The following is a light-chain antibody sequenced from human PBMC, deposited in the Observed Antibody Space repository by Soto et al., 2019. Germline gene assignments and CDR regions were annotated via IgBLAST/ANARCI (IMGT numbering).Light chain of an antibody. J-gene: IGLJ1*01. V-gene: IGLV2-14*01. CDR1: SSDVGGYNY. CDR2: DVS. Sequence: QPASVSGSPGQSITISCTGTSSDVGGYNYVSWYQQHPGKAPKVMIYDVSNRPSGVSNRFSGSKSGNTASLTISGLQAEDEADYCCSSYTSSSTLLVFGTGTKLTVL. CDR3: SSYTSSSTLLV.